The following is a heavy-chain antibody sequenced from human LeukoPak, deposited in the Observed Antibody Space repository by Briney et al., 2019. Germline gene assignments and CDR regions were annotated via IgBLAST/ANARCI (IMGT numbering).Heavy chain of an antibody. J-gene: IGHJ4*02. CDR2: INPYSCGT. CDR3: ARDSIAAAGTLDY. Sequence: ASVNVSCMASGYSFTDYYMHWLRQAPGQGLEGMGWINPYSCGTNFAQKFQDRVTMTRDTSISTAYMELSRLRSDDTAVYYCARDSIAAAGTLDYWGQGTLVTVSS. V-gene: IGHV1-2*02. D-gene: IGHD6-13*01. CDR1: GYSFTDYY.